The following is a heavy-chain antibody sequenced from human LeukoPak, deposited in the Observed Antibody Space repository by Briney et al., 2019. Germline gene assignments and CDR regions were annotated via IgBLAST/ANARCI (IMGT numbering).Heavy chain of an antibody. CDR2: IIASSGST. Sequence: GGSLRLSCAASGFSISNSAMSWVRQSPGKGLEWVSLIIASSGSTFYADSVKGRFTISRDNSKNTLFLQMNSLRAEDTAVYYCAKGAYDYIEIGYFDYWGQETLVTVSS. CDR1: GFSISNSA. V-gene: IGHV3-23*01. D-gene: IGHD5-12*01. J-gene: IGHJ4*02. CDR3: AKGAYDYIEIGYFDY.